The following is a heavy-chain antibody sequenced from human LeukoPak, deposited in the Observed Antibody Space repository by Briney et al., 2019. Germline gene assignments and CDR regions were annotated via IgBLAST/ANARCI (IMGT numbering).Heavy chain of an antibody. D-gene: IGHD2-2*01. Sequence: ESLKISCKGSGYSFTSYWIGWVRQMPGKGLEWMGIIHPGDSDTRYSPSFQGQVTISADKSISTAYLQWSSLKASDTAMYYCARQRWAYCSSTSCSRDPYYFDYWGQGTLVTVSS. CDR2: IHPGDSDT. CDR3: ARQRWAYCSSTSCSRDPYYFDY. J-gene: IGHJ4*02. CDR1: GYSFTSYW. V-gene: IGHV5-51*01.